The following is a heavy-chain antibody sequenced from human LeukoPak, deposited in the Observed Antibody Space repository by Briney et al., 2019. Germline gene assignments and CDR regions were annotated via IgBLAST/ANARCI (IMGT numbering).Heavy chain of an antibody. CDR2: INHSGST. J-gene: IGHJ5*02. D-gene: IGHD5-18*01. V-gene: IGHV4-34*01. CDR3: ARGRIQLWSAFDP. Sequence: SETLSLTCTVSGGSISSYYWSWIRQPPGKGLEWIGEINHSGSTNYNPSLKSRVTISVDTSKNQFSLKLSSVTAADTAVCYCARGRIQLWSAFDPWGQGTLVTVSS. CDR1: GGSISSYY.